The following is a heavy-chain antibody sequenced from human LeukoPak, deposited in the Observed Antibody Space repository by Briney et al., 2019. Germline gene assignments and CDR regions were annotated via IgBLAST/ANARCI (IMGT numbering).Heavy chain of an antibody. CDR1: GFIFNNAW. J-gene: IGHJ4*02. CDR2: VRTTAEGETT. Sequence: NPGGSLGLSCEGSGFIFNNAWMSWIRQAPGKGLEWVGRVRTTAEGETTDYAAPVRGRFTISRDDSKSTVYLQMNSLETEDTAIYYCTAGLGKTDDDSWGQGTLVTVSS. V-gene: IGHV3-15*01. CDR3: TAGLGKTDDDS. D-gene: IGHD4-11*01.